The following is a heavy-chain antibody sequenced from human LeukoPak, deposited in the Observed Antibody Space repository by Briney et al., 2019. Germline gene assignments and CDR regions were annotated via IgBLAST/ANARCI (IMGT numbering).Heavy chain of an antibody. CDR3: ARGDGSGSYYKIDY. Sequence: GGSLRLSCAASGFTFSSYSMNWVRQAPGKGLEWVSFMSSSSRDIYYADSVKGRFTISRDNAKNSLYLQMNSLRAEDTAVYYCARGDGSGSYYKIDYWGQGTLVTVSS. CDR1: GFTFSSYS. J-gene: IGHJ4*02. CDR2: MSSSSRDI. D-gene: IGHD3-10*01. V-gene: IGHV3-21*01.